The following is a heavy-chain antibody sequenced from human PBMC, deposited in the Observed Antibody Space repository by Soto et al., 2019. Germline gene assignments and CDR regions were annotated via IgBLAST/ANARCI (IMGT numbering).Heavy chain of an antibody. J-gene: IGHJ6*03. D-gene: IGHD3-3*01. CDR3: ARSGTIFGNYYYYYMDV. CDR1: GFTFSSYW. Sequence: LRLSCAASGFTFSSYWMHWVRQAPGKGLVWVSRIKSDGSSTSYADSVKGRFTISRDNAKNTLYLQMNSLRAEDTAVYYCARSGTIFGNYYYYYMDVWGKGPTVTVSS. CDR2: IKSDGSST. V-gene: IGHV3-74*01.